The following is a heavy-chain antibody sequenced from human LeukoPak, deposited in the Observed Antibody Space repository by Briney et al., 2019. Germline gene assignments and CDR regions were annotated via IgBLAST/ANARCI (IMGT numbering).Heavy chain of an antibody. CDR1: GGSISSGSYY. Sequence: SETLSLTCTVSGGSISSGSYYWSWIRQPAGKGLEWIGRIYTSGSTNYNPSLKSRVTISVDTSKNQFSLKLSSVTAADTAVYYCARGQAGTTWGGDAFNIWGQGTMVTVSS. D-gene: IGHD1-7*01. V-gene: IGHV4-61*02. J-gene: IGHJ3*02. CDR3: ARGQAGTTWGGDAFNI. CDR2: IYTSGST.